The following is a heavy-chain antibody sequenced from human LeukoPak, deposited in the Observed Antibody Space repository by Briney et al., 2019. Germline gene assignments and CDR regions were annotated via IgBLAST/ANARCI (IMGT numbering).Heavy chain of an antibody. J-gene: IGHJ5*01. D-gene: IGHD6-19*01. CDR2: INPSSGGT. V-gene: IGHV1-46*01. CDR1: GYTFTSYY. Sequence: AASVKVSCKASGYTFTSYYIHWVRQAPGQGLEWMGIINPSSGGTSYAQKFQGRITMTRDTSTSTIYMELSSLRSEDTAVYYCARDRSSGWSFDFWGQGTLVTVSS. CDR3: ARDRSSGWSFDF.